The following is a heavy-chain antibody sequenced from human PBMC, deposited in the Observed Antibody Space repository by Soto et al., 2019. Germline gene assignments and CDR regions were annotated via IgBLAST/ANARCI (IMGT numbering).Heavy chain of an antibody. Sequence: GGSLRLSCAASGFTFSSCAMHWVRQAPGKGLEWVAVISYDGSNKYYADSVKGRFTVSRDNSKNTLYLQVNSLRAEDTAVYYCARDRYSYYDFWSGSLPYYYYGMDVWGQGTTVTVSS. CDR3: ARDRYSYYDFWSGSLPYYYYGMDV. D-gene: IGHD3-3*01. J-gene: IGHJ6*02. CDR2: ISYDGSNK. V-gene: IGHV3-30-3*01. CDR1: GFTFSSCA.